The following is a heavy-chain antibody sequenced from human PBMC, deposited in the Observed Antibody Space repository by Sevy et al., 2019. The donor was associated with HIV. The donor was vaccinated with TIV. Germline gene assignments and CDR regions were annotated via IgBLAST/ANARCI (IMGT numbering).Heavy chain of an antibody. V-gene: IGHV7-4-1*02. D-gene: IGHD2-2*01. CDR1: GYTFTSYV. Sequence: ASVKVSCKASGYTFTSYVMNWVRQAPGQGLEWMGWIKTNTGNPTYAQGFTGRFVFSLDTSVSTEYLQISSLKAEDTAVYYCARGECSSSSGYYYYGMDVWGQGATVTVSS. CDR3: ARGECSSSSGYYYYGMDV. J-gene: IGHJ6*02. CDR2: IKTNTGNP.